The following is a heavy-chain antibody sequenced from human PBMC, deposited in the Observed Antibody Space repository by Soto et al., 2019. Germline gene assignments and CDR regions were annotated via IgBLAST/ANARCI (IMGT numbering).Heavy chain of an antibody. V-gene: IGHV4-30-4*01. Sequence: PSETLSLTCSVSGGSVDSVNHYWSWIRQPPGKGLEWIGYIYNGGHTFYNPSLKSRVKILVDKSRNQFSLRLSSVTAADTAVYFCATSEYSSLSINSFDPWGQGALVTVSS. CDR3: ATSEYSSLSINSFDP. CDR2: IYNGGHT. D-gene: IGHD6-6*01. J-gene: IGHJ5*02. CDR1: GGSVDSVNHY.